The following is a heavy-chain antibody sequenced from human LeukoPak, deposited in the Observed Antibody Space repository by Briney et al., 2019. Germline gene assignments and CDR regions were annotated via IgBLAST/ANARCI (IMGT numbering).Heavy chain of an antibody. CDR2: IKSKTDGGTT. J-gene: IGHJ4*02. Sequence: PGGSLRLSCAASGFTFSNAWMGWVRQAPGKGLEWVGRIKSKTDGGTTDYAAPVKGRFTISRDDSKNTLYLQMNSLKTEDTAVYYCTTSSGWYILEDYWGQGTLVTVSS. D-gene: IGHD6-19*01. V-gene: IGHV3-15*01. CDR3: TTSSGWYILEDY. CDR1: GFTFSNAW.